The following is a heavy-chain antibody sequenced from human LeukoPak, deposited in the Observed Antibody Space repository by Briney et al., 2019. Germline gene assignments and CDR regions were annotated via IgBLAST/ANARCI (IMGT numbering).Heavy chain of an antibody. D-gene: IGHD1-26*01. Sequence: SETLSLICTVSGGSISSDNYFWSWIRQPAGKGLEWFGRFYTSGRTNYNPSLKSRVTMSVDTSKNQFSLRLTSVTAADTAVYYCARGGDYSQFDYWGQGTLVTVSS. CDR1: GGSISSDNYF. CDR2: FYTSGRT. V-gene: IGHV4-61*02. J-gene: IGHJ4*02. CDR3: ARGGDYSQFDY.